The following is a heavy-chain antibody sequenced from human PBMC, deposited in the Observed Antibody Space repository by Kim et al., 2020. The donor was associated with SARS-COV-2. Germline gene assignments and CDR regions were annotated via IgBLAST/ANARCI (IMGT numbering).Heavy chain of an antibody. CDR2: T. J-gene: IGHJ4*02. Sequence: TNYAQKLQGRVTMTTDTSTSTAYMELRSLRSDDTAVYYCARAEMATTLDYWGQGTLVTVSS. D-gene: IGHD5-12*01. CDR3: ARAEMATTLDY. V-gene: IGHV1-18*01.